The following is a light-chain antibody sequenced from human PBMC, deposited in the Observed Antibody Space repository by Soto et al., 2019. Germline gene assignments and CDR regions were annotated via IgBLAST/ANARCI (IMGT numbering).Light chain of an antibody. J-gene: IGKJ2*01. CDR1: QRVISN. CDR2: GAA. CDR3: QQYNTCPPYT. V-gene: IGKV3-15*01. Sequence: ELVLTQSPXTLSVSPGERATLSCRASQRVISNLAWYQQKPGRAPRPLLYGAATRATSIPPRFSGSGSWRAFSITISSLQSEDFAAYYCQQYNTCPPYTFGQGTKVDI.